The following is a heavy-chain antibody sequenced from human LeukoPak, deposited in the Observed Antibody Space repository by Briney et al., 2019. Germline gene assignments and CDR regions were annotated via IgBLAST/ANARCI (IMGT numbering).Heavy chain of an antibody. J-gene: IGHJ3*02. CDR2: IIPILGIA. D-gene: IGHD3-22*01. CDR3: ASGDSSGYPDAFDI. Sequence: GASVKVSCKASGGTFSSYAISWVRQAPGQGLEWMGRIIPILGIANYAQKFQGRVTITADKSTSTAYMELSSLRSEDTAVYYCASGDSSGYPDAFDIWGQGTMVTVSS. CDR1: GGTFSSYA. V-gene: IGHV1-69*04.